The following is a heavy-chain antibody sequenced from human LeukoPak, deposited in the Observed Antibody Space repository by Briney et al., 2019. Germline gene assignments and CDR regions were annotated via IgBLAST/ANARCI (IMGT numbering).Heavy chain of an antibody. CDR2: INSDGTTT. V-gene: IGHV3-74*03. Sequence: PGGSLRLSCAASGFTFSNYFMHWVRQAPGKGLVWVSRINSDGTTTMYADSVKGRFTISRDNAKNTLYLQMNSLRVEDTAVYYCARRVDATRWFDPWGQGTLVTVSS. CDR1: GFTFSNYF. J-gene: IGHJ5*02. D-gene: IGHD2-15*01. CDR3: ARRVDATRWFDP.